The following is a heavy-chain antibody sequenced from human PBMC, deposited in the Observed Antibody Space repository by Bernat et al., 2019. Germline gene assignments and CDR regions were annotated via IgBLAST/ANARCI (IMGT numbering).Heavy chain of an antibody. V-gene: IGHV3-30-3*01. J-gene: IGHJ3*02. CDR2: TSYDGSNK. CDR3: ARVRKYYYDSSGYQYDAFDI. Sequence: QVQLVESGGGVVQPGRSLRLSCAASGFTFSSYAMHWVRQAPGKGLEWLAVTSYDGSNKYYADSVKGRSTISRDNSKNTLYLQMNSLRAEDTAVYYCARVRKYYYDSSGYQYDAFDIWGQGTMVTVSS. D-gene: IGHD3-22*01. CDR1: GFTFSSYA.